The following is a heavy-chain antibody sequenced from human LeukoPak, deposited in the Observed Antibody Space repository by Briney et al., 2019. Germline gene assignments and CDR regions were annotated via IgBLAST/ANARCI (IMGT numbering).Heavy chain of an antibody. J-gene: IGHJ4*02. CDR2: IYYSGST. CDR1: GVSISSSNSY. CDR3: ARHGGSGSYYIDY. D-gene: IGHD3-10*01. V-gene: IGHV4-39*01. Sequence: PSETLSPTCTVSGVSISSSNSYWGWIRQPPGKGLEWIGSIYYSGSTYYNPSLKSRVTISVDTSKNQFSLKLSSVTAADTAVYYCARHGGSGSYYIDYWGQGTLVTVSS.